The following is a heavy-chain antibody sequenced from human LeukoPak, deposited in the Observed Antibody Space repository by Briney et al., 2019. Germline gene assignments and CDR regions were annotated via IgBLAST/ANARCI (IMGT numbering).Heavy chain of an antibody. D-gene: IGHD3-16*01. J-gene: IGHJ5*02. Sequence: PGGSLRLSCAASGFTFSSFWIHWVRQTPGKGLVWVARINRDGSGTNYADSVKGRFTISRDNAKDRAHLQMDNLRAEDTAVYYCIRDLCTWGSPAPEAWGQGTLVTVSS. CDR1: GFTFSSFW. CDR3: IRDLCTWGSPAPEA. CDR2: INRDGSGT. V-gene: IGHV3-74*01.